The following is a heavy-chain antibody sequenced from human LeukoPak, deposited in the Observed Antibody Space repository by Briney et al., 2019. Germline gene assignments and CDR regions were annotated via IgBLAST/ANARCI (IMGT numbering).Heavy chain of an antibody. CDR1: GGSISSYY. Sequence: SETLSLTCTVSGGSISSYYWTWIRQPAGKGLEWIGRIYTTGSTNYNPSLESRVTMSVDTSKNQFSLRLSSVTAADTAVYYCARGTTEYIYYFEHWGQGTLATVSS. CDR2: IYTTGST. V-gene: IGHV4-4*07. J-gene: IGHJ4*02. CDR3: ARGTTEYIYYFEH. D-gene: IGHD4-17*01.